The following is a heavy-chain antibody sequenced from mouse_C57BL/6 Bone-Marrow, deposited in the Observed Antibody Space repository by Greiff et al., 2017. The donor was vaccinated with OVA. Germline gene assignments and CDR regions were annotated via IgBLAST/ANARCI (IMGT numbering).Heavy chain of an antibody. CDR3: ARWGYGDV. V-gene: IGHV1-18*01. CDR1: GYTFTDYN. J-gene: IGHJ1*03. CDR2: INPNNGGT. Sequence: EVKLVESGPELVKPGASVKIPCKASGYTFTDYNMDWVKQSHGKSLEWIGEINPNNGGTIYNQKFKGKATLTVDKSSSTAYMELRSLTSEDTAVYYCARWGYGDVRGTGTTVTVSS.